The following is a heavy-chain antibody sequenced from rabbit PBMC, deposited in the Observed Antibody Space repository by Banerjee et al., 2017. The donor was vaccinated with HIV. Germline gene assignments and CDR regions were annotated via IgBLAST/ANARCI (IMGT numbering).Heavy chain of an antibody. CDR2: IYAGSSIST. D-gene: IGHD1-1*01. V-gene: IGHV1S40*01. CDR1: GFSFSSNYY. J-gene: IGHJ4*01. CDR3: ARTRASSSGGYGYVGYYFDL. Sequence: QSLEESGGDLVKPGASLTLTCTASGFSFSSNYYMCWVRQAPGKGLEWIACIYAGSSISTYYASWAKGRFTISKTSSTTVTLQMTRLTAADTATYFCARTRASSSGGYGYVGYYFDLWGPGTLVTV.